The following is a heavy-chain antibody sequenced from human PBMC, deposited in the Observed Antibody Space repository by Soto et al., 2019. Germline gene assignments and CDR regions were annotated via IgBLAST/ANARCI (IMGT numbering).Heavy chain of an antibody. CDR2: ISGKNGNT. Sequence: QVQLVQSGVEVKKPGASVKVSCKASGYTFISHGISWVRQAPGQGLEWMGWISGKNGNTKYAQKFQGRVTLTTDTSTSTAFMELRSLLSDDTAVFYCARVSSSIVVVPDYGMDVWGQGTTVTVSS. D-gene: IGHD2-15*01. J-gene: IGHJ6*02. CDR1: GYTFISHG. V-gene: IGHV1-18*04. CDR3: ARVSSSIVVVPDYGMDV.